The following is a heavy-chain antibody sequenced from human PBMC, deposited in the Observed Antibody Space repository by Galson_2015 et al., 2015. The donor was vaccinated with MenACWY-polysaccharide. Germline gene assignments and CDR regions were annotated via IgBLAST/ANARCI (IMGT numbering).Heavy chain of an antibody. CDR2: IKQDGSEK. J-gene: IGHJ3*01. CDR1: GFTFSNFW. Sequence: SLRLSCVASGFTFSNFWMSWVRQAPGKGLEWVANIKQDGSEKYYVDSVKGRFTISRDNAKNSLFLQMNSLRAEDTAVYYCARDCSSTSCYFHLFDYWGQGTMVTVSS. D-gene: IGHD2-2*01. V-gene: IGHV3-7*01. CDR3: ARDCSSTSCYFHLFDY.